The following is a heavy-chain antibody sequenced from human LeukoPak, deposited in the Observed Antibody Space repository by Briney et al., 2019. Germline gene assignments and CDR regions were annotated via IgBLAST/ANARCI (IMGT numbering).Heavy chain of an antibody. CDR1: GFTFSSYG. D-gene: IGHD2-2*01. Sequence: PGRSLRLSCAASGFTFSSYGMHWVRQAPSKGLEWVAVISYDGSNKYYADSVKGRFTISRDNSKNTLYLQMNSLRAEDTAVYYCANGPVPAAPLWGQGTLVTVSS. V-gene: IGHV3-30*18. J-gene: IGHJ4*02. CDR2: ISYDGSNK. CDR3: ANGPVPAAPL.